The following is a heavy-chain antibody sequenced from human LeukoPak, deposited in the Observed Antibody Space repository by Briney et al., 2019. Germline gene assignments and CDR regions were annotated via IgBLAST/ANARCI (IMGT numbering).Heavy chain of an antibody. CDR1: GDSISSYY. Sequence: SETLSLTCTVSGDSISSYYWSWIRQPPGKGVEWIGYIYYSGSTNYNPSLKSRVTISVDTSKNQFSLKLSSVTAADTAVYYCASTTGTTGGGLGAWGQGTLVTVSS. V-gene: IGHV4-59*01. CDR2: IYYSGST. CDR3: ASTTGTTGGGLGA. D-gene: IGHD1-7*01. J-gene: IGHJ5*02.